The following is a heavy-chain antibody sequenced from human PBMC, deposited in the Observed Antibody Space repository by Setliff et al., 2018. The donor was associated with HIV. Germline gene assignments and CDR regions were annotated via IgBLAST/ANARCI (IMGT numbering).Heavy chain of an antibody. CDR3: ARGPRCTNGVCYYYFDY. CDR1: GYTFTGYF. CDR2: INPNSGGT. J-gene: IGHJ4*02. V-gene: IGHV1-2*06. D-gene: IGHD2-8*01. Sequence: ASVKVSCKASGYTFTGYFMHWVRQAPGQGLEWMGRINPNSGGTNYAQKFQGRATMTRDTSISTAYMELSRLRSDDTAVYYCARGPRCTNGVCYYYFDYWGQGTLVTVSS.